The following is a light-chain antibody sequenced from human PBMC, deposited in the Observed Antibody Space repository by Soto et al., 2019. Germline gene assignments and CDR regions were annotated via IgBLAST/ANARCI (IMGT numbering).Light chain of an antibody. CDR2: GAS. CDR3: QQYGSSPPVT. J-gene: IGKJ3*01. V-gene: IGKV3-20*01. Sequence: EIVLTQSPGTLSLSPGERATLSCRASQSVSSSYLAWYQQKPGQAPRLVIYGASSRATGIPDRFSGSGSGTDFTLTISRLEPEDFAGYYCQQYGSSPPVTFGPGTKVDIK. CDR1: QSVSSSY.